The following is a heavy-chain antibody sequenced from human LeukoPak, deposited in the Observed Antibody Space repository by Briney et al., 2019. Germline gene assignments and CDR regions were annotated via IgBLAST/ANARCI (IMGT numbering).Heavy chain of an antibody. D-gene: IGHD6-13*01. J-gene: IGHJ3*02. CDR1: GFTFSSYA. Sequence: PGGSLRLSCAASGFTFSSYAMHWVRQAPGKGLEWVAVISYDGSNKYYADSVKGRFTISRDNSKNTLYLQMNSLRAEDTAVYYCARGEAAAVPPDAFDIWGQGTMVTVSS. V-gene: IGHV3-30*04. CDR3: ARGEAAAVPPDAFDI. CDR2: ISYDGSNK.